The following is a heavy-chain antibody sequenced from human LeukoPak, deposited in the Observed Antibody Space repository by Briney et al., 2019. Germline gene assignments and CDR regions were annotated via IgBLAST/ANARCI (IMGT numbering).Heavy chain of an antibody. V-gene: IGHV4-59*08. CDR1: GGSISSYY. CDR3: TRLDCSGGSCYFDY. CDR2: IYYSGST. D-gene: IGHD2-15*01. Sequence: SETLSLTCTVSGGSISSYYWSWIRQPPGKGLEWIGYIYYSGSTNYNPSLKSRVTISVDTSKNQFSLKLSSVTAADTAVYYCTRLDCSGGSCYFDYWGQGTLVTVSS. J-gene: IGHJ4*02.